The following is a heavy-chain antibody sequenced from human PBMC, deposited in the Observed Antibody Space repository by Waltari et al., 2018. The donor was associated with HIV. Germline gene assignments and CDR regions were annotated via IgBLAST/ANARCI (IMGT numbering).Heavy chain of an antibody. Sequence: QVQLQESGPGLVKPSQTLSLTCTVSGDSVRSSGFYWTWIRQHPGKGLEWIGFNFNTVNPAYNPSLQGRVTISVETSKNQISLKMTSVTVADTAVYYCARGRVRDYGALWGQGTLVTVSS. CDR1: GDSVRSSGFY. D-gene: IGHD4-17*01. CDR3: ARGRVRDYGAL. V-gene: IGHV4-31*03. J-gene: IGHJ4*02. CDR2: NFNTVNP.